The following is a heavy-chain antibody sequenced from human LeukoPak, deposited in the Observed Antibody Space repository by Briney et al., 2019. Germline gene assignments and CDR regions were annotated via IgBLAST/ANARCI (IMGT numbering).Heavy chain of an antibody. V-gene: IGHV1-18*01. Sequence: ASLKLSCKASGYTFTSYGISWVRQAPGQGLEWMGWINAYNGNTNYAQKLQGRVTMTTDTSTSTAYMELRSLRSDDTAVYYCARVPKDYYDSSGSPPPDFDYWGQGTLVTVSS. CDR2: INAYNGNT. CDR3: ARVPKDYYDSSGSPPPDFDY. D-gene: IGHD3-22*01. CDR1: GYTFTSYG. J-gene: IGHJ4*02.